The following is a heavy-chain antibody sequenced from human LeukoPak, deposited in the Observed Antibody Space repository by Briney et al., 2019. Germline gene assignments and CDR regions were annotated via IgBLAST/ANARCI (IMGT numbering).Heavy chain of an antibody. J-gene: IGHJ5*02. CDR1: GGSITSYY. V-gene: IGHV4-59*12. CDR3: ARDKTGYSSSWDKYNWFDP. Sequence: SETLSLTCTVSGGSITSYYWSWIRQSPGKGLEWIGHIYYSGTTNYNPSLKSRVTISIDTSKNQFSLKLSSVTAADTAVYYCARDKTGYSSSWDKYNWFDPWGQGTLVTVSS. D-gene: IGHD6-13*01. CDR2: IYYSGTT.